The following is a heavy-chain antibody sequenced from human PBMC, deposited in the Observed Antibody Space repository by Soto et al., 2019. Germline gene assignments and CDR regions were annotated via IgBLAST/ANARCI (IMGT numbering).Heavy chain of an antibody. CDR2: IIPIFGTA. V-gene: IGHV1-69*13. Sequence: SVKVSCKASGGTFSSYAISWVRQAPGQGLEWMGGIIPIFGTANYAQKFQGRVTITADESTSTAYMELSSLRSEDTAVYYCARKVHSSWYNWFDPWGQGTLVTVSS. CDR1: GGTFSSYA. CDR3: ARKVHSSWYNWFDP. D-gene: IGHD6-13*01. J-gene: IGHJ5*02.